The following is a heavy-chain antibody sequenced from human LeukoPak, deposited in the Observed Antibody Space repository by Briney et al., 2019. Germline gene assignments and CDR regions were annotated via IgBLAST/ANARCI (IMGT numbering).Heavy chain of an antibody. CDR2: ISAYNGNT. V-gene: IGHV1-18*01. Sequence: ASVSVSCKASGYTFTSYGISWVRQAPGQGLEWMGWISAYNGNTNYAQKPQGRVTMTTDTSTSTAYMELRSPRSDDTAVYYCARVFLASYYYYYYMDVWGKGTTVTVSS. CDR3: ARVFLASYYYYYYMDV. J-gene: IGHJ6*03. CDR1: GYTFTSYG. D-gene: IGHD2/OR15-2a*01.